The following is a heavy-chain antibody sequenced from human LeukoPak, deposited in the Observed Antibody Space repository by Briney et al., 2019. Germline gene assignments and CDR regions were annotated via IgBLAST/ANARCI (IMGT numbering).Heavy chain of an antibody. Sequence: PSETLSLTCAVSGYSISSAYYWGWVRQSPGKGLQWIGGISQTGRTYYNPSLKSRLAISADTSKNQVSLNLTSLTAADTALYYCARVRVGFVVTITTYYFDSWGQGTLVTVSS. V-gene: IGHV4-38-2*01. CDR1: GYSISSAYY. J-gene: IGHJ4*02. D-gene: IGHD2-21*02. CDR3: ARVRVGFVVTITTYYFDS. CDR2: ISQTGRT.